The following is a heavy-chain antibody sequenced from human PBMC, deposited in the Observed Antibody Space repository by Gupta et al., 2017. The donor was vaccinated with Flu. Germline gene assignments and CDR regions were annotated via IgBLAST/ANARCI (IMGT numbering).Heavy chain of an antibody. V-gene: IGHV4-34*01. D-gene: IGHD2-21*02. CDR2: INHSGST. Sequence: QVQLQQWGAGLLKPSETLSLTCAVYGGSFSGYYWSWIRQPPGKGLEWIGEINHSGSTNYNPSLKSRVTISVDTSKNQFSLKLSSVTAADTAVYYCASYGGREVFVVVTATHFDYWGQGTLVTVSS. CDR1: GGSFSGYY. J-gene: IGHJ4*02. CDR3: ASYGGREVFVVVTATHFDY.